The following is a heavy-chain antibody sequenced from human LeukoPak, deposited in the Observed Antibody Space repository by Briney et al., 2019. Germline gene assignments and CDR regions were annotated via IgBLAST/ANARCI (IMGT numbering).Heavy chain of an antibody. CDR1: GFTFSTFG. J-gene: IGHJ4*02. D-gene: IGHD2-15*01. Sequence: GGSLRLSCAASGFTFSTFGMHWVRQAPGKGLEWVSFIRFDGSNKYYADSVKGRFTISRDNSKNTLYLQMNSLRVEDTAIYYCAKGRGYCTGGSCYSDYWGQGTLVTVSS. CDR3: AKGRGYCTGGSCYSDY. CDR2: IRFDGSNK. V-gene: IGHV3-30*02.